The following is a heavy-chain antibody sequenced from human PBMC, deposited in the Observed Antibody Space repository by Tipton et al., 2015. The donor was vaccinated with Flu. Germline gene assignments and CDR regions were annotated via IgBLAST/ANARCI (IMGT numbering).Heavy chain of an antibody. V-gene: IGHV3-9*01. Sequence: LSLTCAASGFTFDDYAMHWVRQAPGKGLEWVSGISWNSGSIGYADSVKGRFTISRDNAKNSLYLQMNSLRAEDTALYYCAKEDCSSTSCYVGYWGQGTLVTVSS. J-gene: IGHJ4*02. CDR2: ISWNSGSI. CDR3: AKEDCSSTSCYVGY. D-gene: IGHD2-2*01. CDR1: GFTFDDYA.